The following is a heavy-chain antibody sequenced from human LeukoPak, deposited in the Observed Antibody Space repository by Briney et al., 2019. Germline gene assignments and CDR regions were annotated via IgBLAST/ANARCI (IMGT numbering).Heavy chain of an antibody. Sequence: PGRSLRLSCAASGFTFSSYGMHWVRQAPGKGLDWVAVILYDGSNKYYADSVKGRFTISRDNSKNTLFLQMNSLRAEDTAVYYCAKRSEYSSGWDSCDYWGQGTLVTVSS. CDR3: AKRSEYSSGWDSCDY. D-gene: IGHD6-19*01. CDR2: ILYDGSNK. V-gene: IGHV3-30*18. CDR1: GFTFSSYG. J-gene: IGHJ4*02.